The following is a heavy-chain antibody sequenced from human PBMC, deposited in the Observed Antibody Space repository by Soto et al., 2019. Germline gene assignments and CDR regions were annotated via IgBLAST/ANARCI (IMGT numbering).Heavy chain of an antibody. CDR3: AYTAVVGTTDFDY. J-gene: IGHJ5*01. Sequence: GGSQRHWGGAAEFTFFTYCECWVRQSPGKGLEYVSAINDNGGSTSYADSVKGRFTISRDDSKNSLYLQMNSLKTEDTAVYYCAYTAVVGTTDFDYWGERILVTRSS. CDR2: INDNGGST. D-gene: IGHD6-19*01. CDR1: EFTFFTYC. V-gene: IGHV3-64*02.